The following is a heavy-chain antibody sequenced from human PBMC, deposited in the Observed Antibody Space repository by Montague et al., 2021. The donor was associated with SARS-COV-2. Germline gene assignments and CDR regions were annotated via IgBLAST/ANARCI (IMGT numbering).Heavy chain of an antibody. Sequence: SLRLFCAASGFTFSSYSVNWVRQAPVKGLEWISYISSSTNIIYYADSVKGRFTISRDNARNSLYLQMNSLRVDDTAVYYCAKDLVLRAARPDALDVWGQGTVVTVSS. CDR2: ISSSTNII. CDR3: AKDLVLRAARPDALDV. J-gene: IGHJ3*01. V-gene: IGHV3-48*04. CDR1: GFTFSSYS. D-gene: IGHD6-6*01.